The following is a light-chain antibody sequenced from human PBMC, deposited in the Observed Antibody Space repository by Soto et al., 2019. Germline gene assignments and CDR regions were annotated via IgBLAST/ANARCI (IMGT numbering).Light chain of an antibody. CDR2: GAS. CDR3: QQRSNWPPIT. Sequence: IVMTQSPATLSVSPGERATLSCRASQSVSSNLAWYQQKPGQAPRLLIYGASTRATGIPARFSGSGSATEFTLTISSLQSEDFAVYYCQQRSNWPPITFGQGTRLEIK. J-gene: IGKJ5*01. V-gene: IGKV3D-15*01. CDR1: QSVSSN.